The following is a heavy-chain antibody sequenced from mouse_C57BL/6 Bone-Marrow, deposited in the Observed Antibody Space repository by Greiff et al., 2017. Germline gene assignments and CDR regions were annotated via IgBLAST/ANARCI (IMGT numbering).Heavy chain of an antibody. CDR1: GYTFTDYY. J-gene: IGHJ4*01. CDR2: INPYNGGT. V-gene: IGHV1-19*01. CDR3: ARDLDYAMDY. Sequence: EVQLQQSGPVLVKPGASVKMSCKASGYTFTDYYMNWVKQSHGKSLEWIGVINPYNGGTSYNQKFKDKATLTVDKSSSTAYMELNSLTSEDSAVYYCARDLDYAMDYWGQGTSVTVSS.